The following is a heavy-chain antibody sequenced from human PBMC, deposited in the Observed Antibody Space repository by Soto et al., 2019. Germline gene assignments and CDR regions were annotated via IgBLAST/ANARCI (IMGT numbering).Heavy chain of an antibody. CDR2: ISYDGSNK. CDR1: GFTFSSYG. J-gene: IGHJ4*02. Sequence: PGGSLRLSCAASGFTFSSYGMHWVRQAPGKGLEWVAVISYDGSNKYYADSVKGRFTISRDKSKNTLYLQMNSLRAEDTAVYYCAKDRKAYCGGDCYHPGYWGQGTLVTVSS. D-gene: IGHD2-21*02. CDR3: AKDRKAYCGGDCYHPGY. V-gene: IGHV3-30*18.